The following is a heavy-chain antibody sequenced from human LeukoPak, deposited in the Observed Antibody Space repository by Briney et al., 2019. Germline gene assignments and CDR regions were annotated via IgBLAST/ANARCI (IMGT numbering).Heavy chain of an antibody. V-gene: IGHV3-48*03. CDR2: ISSSGSTI. Sequence: GSLRLSCAASGFTFSSHEVNWVRQAPGKGLEWVSYISSSGSTIYFADSVKGRFTISRDNAKNSLFLQMNSLRVEDTALYYCVRDLGSFYFDFWGQGTLVTVSS. CDR3: VRDLGSFYFDF. D-gene: IGHD6-25*01. CDR1: GFTFSSHE. J-gene: IGHJ4*02.